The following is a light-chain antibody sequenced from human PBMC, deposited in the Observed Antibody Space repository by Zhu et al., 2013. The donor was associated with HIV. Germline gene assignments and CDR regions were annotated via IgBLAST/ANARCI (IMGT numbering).Light chain of an antibody. V-gene: IGKV1-13*02. CDR1: QAINSA. Sequence: AIQLTQSPSSLSASPGDRVSITCRASQAINSALAWYQQRPGKPPNLLIYDVSILESGVPSRFSGSGSGTDFILTISSLQPEDFATYYCQQVHSYPLTFGGGTKVEIK. CDR3: QQVHSYPLT. J-gene: IGKJ4*01. CDR2: DVS.